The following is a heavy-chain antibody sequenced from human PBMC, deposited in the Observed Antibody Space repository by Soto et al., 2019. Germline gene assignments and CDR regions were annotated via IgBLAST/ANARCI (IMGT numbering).Heavy chain of an antibody. J-gene: IGHJ4*02. V-gene: IGHV3-23*01. D-gene: IGHD3-10*01. Sequence: GGSLRLSCAASGFTFSSYAMSWVRQAPGKGLEWVSAISGSGGSTYYADSVKGRFTISRDNSKNTLYLQMNSLRAEDTAVYYCVRTSHYGSGSWNFDSWGQGTLVTVSS. CDR2: ISGSGGST. CDR1: GFTFSSYA. CDR3: VRTSHYGSGSWNFDS.